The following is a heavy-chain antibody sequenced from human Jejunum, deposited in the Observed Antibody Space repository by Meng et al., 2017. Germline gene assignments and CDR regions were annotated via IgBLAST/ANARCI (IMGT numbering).Heavy chain of an antibody. D-gene: IGHD4-17*01. J-gene: IGHJ4*02. CDR3: ARRRSVDAVTHRYLDY. CDR2: IYPGDSDT. Sequence: GESLKISCKGSGYDIALYWIAWVRQMPGKGLEWMGIIYPGDSDTRYTPSFQGQVTISADKSTSTTYLQWNSLKASDTATYYCARRRSVDAVTHRYLDYWGQGTLVTVSS. CDR1: GYDIALYW. V-gene: IGHV5-51*01.